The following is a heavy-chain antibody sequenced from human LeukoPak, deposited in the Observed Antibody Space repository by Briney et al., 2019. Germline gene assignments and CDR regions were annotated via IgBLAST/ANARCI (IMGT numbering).Heavy chain of an antibody. J-gene: IGHJ4*02. D-gene: IGHD3-22*01. V-gene: IGHV3-64*01. CDR1: GFTFSSYA. CDR2: ISSNGGST. Sequence: PGGSLRLSCAASGFTFSSYAMHWVRQAPGKGLEYVSAISSNGGSTYYANSVKGRFTISRDNAKNSLYLQMNSLRAEDTAVYYCAKVDSGGYYLFDYWGQGTLVTVSS. CDR3: AKVDSGGYYLFDY.